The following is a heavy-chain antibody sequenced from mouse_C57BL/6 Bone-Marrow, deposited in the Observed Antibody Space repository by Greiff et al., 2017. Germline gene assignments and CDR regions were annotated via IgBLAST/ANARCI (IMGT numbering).Heavy chain of an antibody. CDR3: ARRGYYGSSWYFDV. D-gene: IGHD1-1*01. J-gene: IGHJ1*03. Sequence: EVHLVESGGDLVKPGGSLKLSCAASGFTFSSYGMSWVRQTPDKRLEWVATISSGGSYTYSPDSVKGRFTISRDNAKNTLYLQMSSLKSEDTAMYYCARRGYYGSSWYFDVWGTGTTVTVSS. CDR1: GFTFSSYG. V-gene: IGHV5-6*01. CDR2: ISSGGSYT.